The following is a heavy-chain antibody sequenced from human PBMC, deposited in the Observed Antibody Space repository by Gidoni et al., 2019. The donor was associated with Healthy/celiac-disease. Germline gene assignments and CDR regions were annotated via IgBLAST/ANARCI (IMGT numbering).Heavy chain of an antibody. CDR2: ISSSSSYI. V-gene: IGHV3-21*01. Sequence: EVQLVESGGGLVKPGGSMRLPCAASGCTFSSYSMNWVRQAPGKGLEWVSSISSSSSYIYYADSVKGRFTISRDNAKNSLYLQMNSLRAEDTAVYYCARTGSIRLRGDTHPPDYWGQGTLVTVSS. CDR3: ARTGSIRLRGDTHPPDY. D-gene: IGHD2-15*01. J-gene: IGHJ4*02. CDR1: GCTFSSYS.